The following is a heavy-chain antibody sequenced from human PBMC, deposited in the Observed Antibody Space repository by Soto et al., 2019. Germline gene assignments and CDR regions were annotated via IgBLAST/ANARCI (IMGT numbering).Heavy chain of an antibody. CDR1: GFTFSSYG. CDR3: AKPQETGAEYYYYGMDV. D-gene: IGHD6-19*01. CDR2: ISYDGSNK. V-gene: IGHV3-30*18. Sequence: QVQLVESGGGVVQPGRSLRLSCAASGFTFSSYGMHWVRQAPGKGLEWVAVISYDGSNKYYADSVKGRFTISRDNSKNTLYLQMNSLRAEDTAVYYCAKPQETGAEYYYYGMDVWGQGTTVTVSS. J-gene: IGHJ6*02.